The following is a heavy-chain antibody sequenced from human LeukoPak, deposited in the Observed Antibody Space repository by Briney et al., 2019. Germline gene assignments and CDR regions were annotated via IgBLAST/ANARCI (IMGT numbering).Heavy chain of an antibody. CDR2: ISASGGST. Sequence: GGSLRLSCAASGFTFSSYAMSWVRQAPGKGLEWVSSISASGGSTYYADSVKGRFTISRDNSKNTLYLQMSGLRAEDTAIYYCAKDPSRYSSSSANWFDPWGQGTLVTVSS. CDR3: AKDPSRYSSSSANWFDP. CDR1: GFTFSSYA. V-gene: IGHV3-23*01. D-gene: IGHD6-13*01. J-gene: IGHJ5*02.